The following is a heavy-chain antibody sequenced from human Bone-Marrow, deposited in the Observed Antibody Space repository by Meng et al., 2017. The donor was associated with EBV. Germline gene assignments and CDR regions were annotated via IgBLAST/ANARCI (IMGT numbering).Heavy chain of an antibody. D-gene: IGHD5-24*01. CDR3: AREVRDGYNF. Sequence: QVQLVESGGXVVKPGGSXRLSCAASGFTFSDYYMTWTRQAPGKGLEWVSYISSSGSLIYYADSVKGRFTISRDNAKNSLYLQMNSLRAEDTAVYYCAREVRDGYNFWGQGTLVTVSS. J-gene: IGHJ4*02. CDR2: ISSSGSLI. V-gene: IGHV3-11*01. CDR1: GFTFSDYY.